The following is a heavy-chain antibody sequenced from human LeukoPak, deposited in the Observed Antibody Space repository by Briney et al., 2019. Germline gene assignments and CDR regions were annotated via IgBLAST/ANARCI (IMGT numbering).Heavy chain of an antibody. D-gene: IGHD5-18*01. Sequence: ASVKVSCKASGGTFSSYAISWVRQAPGQGLEWMGRIIPIFGTANYAQKFQGRVTITTDESTSTAYMELSSPRSEDTAVYYCARDSGRGYSYGYPLHFDYWGQGTLVTVSS. J-gene: IGHJ4*02. CDR1: GGTFSSYA. CDR3: ARDSGRGYSYGYPLHFDY. CDR2: IIPIFGTA. V-gene: IGHV1-69*05.